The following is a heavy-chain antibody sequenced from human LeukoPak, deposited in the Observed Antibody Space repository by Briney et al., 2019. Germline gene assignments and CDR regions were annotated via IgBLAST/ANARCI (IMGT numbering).Heavy chain of an antibody. D-gene: IGHD2-2*01. J-gene: IGHJ4*02. V-gene: IGHV4-59*12. CDR1: GGSITPYY. Sequence: PSETLSLTCTVSGGSITPYYWSWIRQPPGKGLEWIGYIYYSGSTNYNPSLKSRVTISVDTSKNQVSLKLSSVTVADTAVYYCRCTSHRDYFDYWGQGTLVTVSS. CDR2: IYYSGST. CDR3: RCTSHRDYFDY.